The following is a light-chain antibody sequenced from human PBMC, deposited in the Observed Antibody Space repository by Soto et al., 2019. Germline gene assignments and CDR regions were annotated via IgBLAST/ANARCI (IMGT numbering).Light chain of an antibody. CDR3: QHYGDSNPT. CDR2: DAS. J-gene: IGKJ4*01. V-gene: IGKV3D-20*01. Sequence: IVLTQSPVTLSLSPGEVATLSCGASQTITFNLLAWYQQTPGLAPRLLVYDASIRADGIPDRFSGSVSGTDFTLTISRLEPEDFAIYYCQHYGDSNPTFGGGTRVEI. CDR1: QTITFNL.